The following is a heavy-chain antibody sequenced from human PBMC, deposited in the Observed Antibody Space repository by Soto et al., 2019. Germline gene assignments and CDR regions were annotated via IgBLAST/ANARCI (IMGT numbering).Heavy chain of an antibody. D-gene: IGHD3-22*01. CDR1: GGSLSGYY. CDR3: ARTKFTYYYDSSGYYYVDP. CDR2: IYYSGST. Sequence: SETLSLTCAVYGGSLSGYYWSWIRQPPGKGLEWIGYIYYSGSTYYNPSLKSRVTISVDTSKNQFSLKLSSVTAADTAVYYCARTKFTYYYDSSGYYYVDPWGQGTLVTVSS. V-gene: IGHV4-34*09. J-gene: IGHJ5*02.